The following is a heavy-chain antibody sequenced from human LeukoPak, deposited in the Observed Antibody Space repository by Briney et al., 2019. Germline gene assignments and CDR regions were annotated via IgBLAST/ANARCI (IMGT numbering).Heavy chain of an antibody. D-gene: IGHD5-18*01. J-gene: IGHJ4*02. Sequence: ASVRVSCKASGYTFTSYGISWVRQAPGQGLEWMGWISAYNGNTNYAQKLQGRVTMTTDTSTSTVYMELSSLRSEDTAVYYCAREKKDSYGSFDYWGQGTLVTVSS. V-gene: IGHV1-18*01. CDR3: AREKKDSYGSFDY. CDR1: GYTFTSYG. CDR2: ISAYNGNT.